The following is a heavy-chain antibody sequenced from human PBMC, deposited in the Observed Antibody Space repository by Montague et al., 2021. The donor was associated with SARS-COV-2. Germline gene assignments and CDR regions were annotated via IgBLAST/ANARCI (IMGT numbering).Heavy chain of an antibody. V-gene: IGHV2-5*02. CDR2: IYWDDDK. Sequence: PALVKPTQTLTLTCTFSGFSLSTSGVGVGWIRQPPGKALEWLALIYWDDDKRYSPSLKSRLTTTKDTSKNQVVLTMTNVDPVDTATYFCAHRPGYNFGNPYFDYWGQGTLVTVSS. CDR3: AHRPGYNFGNPYFDY. D-gene: IGHD5-18*01. CDR1: GFSLSTSGVG. J-gene: IGHJ4*02.